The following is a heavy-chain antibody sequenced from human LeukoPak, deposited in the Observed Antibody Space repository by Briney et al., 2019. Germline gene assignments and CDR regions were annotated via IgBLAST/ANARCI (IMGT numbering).Heavy chain of an antibody. CDR1: GFTFRTYW. D-gene: IGHD1-26*01. CDR2: IKQDGSEN. J-gene: IGHJ4*02. CDR3: ARDKLQGATLFDY. V-gene: IGHV3-7*01. Sequence: PGGSLRLSCAASGFTFRTYWKSWVRQAPGKGLEWVANIKQDGSENYYVDSVKGRFTISRDNAKNSLFLQMNSLRAEDTAVYYCARDKLQGATLFDYWGQGTLVTVSS.